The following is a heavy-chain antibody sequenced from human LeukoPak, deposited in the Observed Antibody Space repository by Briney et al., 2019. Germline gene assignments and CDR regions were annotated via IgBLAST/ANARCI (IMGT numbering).Heavy chain of an antibody. CDR1: GGSISSSSYY. J-gene: IGHJ6*03. Sequence: PSETLSLTCTVSGGSISSSSYYWGWIRQPPGKGLEWIGSIYYSGSTYYNPSLKSRVTISVDTSKNQFSLKLSSVTAADTAVYYCARERYGSGSYYRANYYYYYMDVWGKGTTVTISS. D-gene: IGHD3-10*01. CDR2: IYYSGST. CDR3: ARERYGSGSYYRANYYYYYMDV. V-gene: IGHV4-39*07.